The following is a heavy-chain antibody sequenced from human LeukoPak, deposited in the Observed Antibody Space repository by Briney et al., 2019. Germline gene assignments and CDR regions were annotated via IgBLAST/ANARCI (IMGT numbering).Heavy chain of an antibody. Sequence: GGSLRLSCAASGFTFSSYEMNWVRQAPGKGLEWVSYISSSGNSISYADSVKGRFTISRDNAKNSLFLQMNSLRAEDTAVYYCARDQVSIAGTGIDYWGQGTLVTVSS. D-gene: IGHD6-13*01. CDR2: ISSSGNSI. V-gene: IGHV3-48*03. CDR1: GFTFSSYE. CDR3: ARDQVSIAGTGIDY. J-gene: IGHJ4*02.